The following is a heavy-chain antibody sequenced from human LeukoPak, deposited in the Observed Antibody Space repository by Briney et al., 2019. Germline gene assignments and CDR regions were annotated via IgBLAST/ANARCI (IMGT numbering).Heavy chain of an antibody. CDR3: ARDAVIGAYYYYYMDV. CDR1: GFTFSSYW. V-gene: IGHV3-7*01. D-gene: IGHD2/OR15-2a*01. CDR2: IKRDGSEK. J-gene: IGHJ6*03. Sequence: GGSLRLSCAASGFTFSSYWMSWVRQAPGKGLEWVANIKRDGSEKYYVDSVKGRFTISRDNAKNSLYLQMNSLRAEDTAVYYCARDAVIGAYYYYYMDVWGKGTTVTVSS.